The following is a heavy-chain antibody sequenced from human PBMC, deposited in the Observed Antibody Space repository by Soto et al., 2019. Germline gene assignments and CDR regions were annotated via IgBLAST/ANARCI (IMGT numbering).Heavy chain of an antibody. CDR2: IDPSDSQT. CDR3: ARQIYDSDTGPNFQYYFDS. J-gene: IGHJ4*02. D-gene: IGHD3-22*01. Sequence: GESLKISCNGSGYSFAGYWITWVRQKPWEGLEWMGRIDPSDSQTYYSPSFRGHVTISATKSITTVFLQWSSLRASDTAMYYCARQIYDSDTGPNFQYYFDSWGQGTPVTVSS. CDR1: GYSFAGYW. V-gene: IGHV5-10-1*01.